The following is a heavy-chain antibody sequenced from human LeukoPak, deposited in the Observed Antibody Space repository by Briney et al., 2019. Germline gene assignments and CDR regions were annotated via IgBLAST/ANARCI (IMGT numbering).Heavy chain of an antibody. D-gene: IGHD3-9*01. CDR2: ISASGGTT. CDR3: AEGAVLPSYPTFDY. V-gene: IGHV3-23*01. CDR1: GFTFSSYA. J-gene: IGHJ4*02. Sequence: GGSLRLSCAASGFTFSSYALSWVRQAPGKGLEWVSVISASGGTTYYADSVKGRFTISRDTSKDTVYLQMHSLRAEDTAVYYCAEGAVLPSYPTFDYWGQGTLVTVSS.